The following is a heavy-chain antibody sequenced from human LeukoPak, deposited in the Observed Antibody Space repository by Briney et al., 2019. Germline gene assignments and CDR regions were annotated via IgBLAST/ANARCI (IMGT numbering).Heavy chain of an antibody. V-gene: IGHV3-21*01. CDR2: VTSSGTYT. CDR1: GFTFSNYN. J-gene: IGHJ6*03. CDR3: ARDPYSGNYGTYYYYYMDV. Sequence: GGSLRLSCADSGFTFSNYNMNWVRQAPGKAMEWVSSVTSSGTYTFYADSVKGRFTISRDNAKNSLYLQMDSLGPEDTAVYYCARDPYSGNYGTYYYYYMDVWGKGTTVTISS. D-gene: IGHD1-26*01.